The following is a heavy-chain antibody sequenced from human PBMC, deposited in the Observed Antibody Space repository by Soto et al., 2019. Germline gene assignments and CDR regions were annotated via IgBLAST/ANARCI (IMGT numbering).Heavy chain of an antibody. V-gene: IGHV3-33*01. Sequence: QVQLVESGGGVVQPGRSLRLSCAASGFTFSIFGMHWVRQAPGKGLEWAAIIWYDGSNAYYADSVRGRFTISRDNSKNTGYLQMNILRAEDTAVYYCARDKGSSTVVSGISQEGYFDSWGQGTLVTVSS. J-gene: IGHJ4*02. CDR1: GFTFSIFG. D-gene: IGHD6-19*01. CDR3: ARDKGSSTVVSGISQEGYFDS. CDR2: IWYDGSNA.